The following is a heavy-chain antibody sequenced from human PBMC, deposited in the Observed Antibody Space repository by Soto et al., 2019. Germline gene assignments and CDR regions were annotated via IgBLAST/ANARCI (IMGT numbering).Heavy chain of an antibody. CDR2: ISYDGSNK. CDR3: AKERAKITMIVVVNTTYGRDA. CDR1: GFTFSSYG. J-gene: IGHJ6*02. Sequence: GGSLRLSCAASGFTFSSYGMHWVRQAPGKGLEWVAVISYDGSNKYYADSVKGRFTISRDNSKNTLYLQMNSLRAEDTAVYYCAKERAKITMIVVVNTTYGRDAWGQGTTVTVSS. V-gene: IGHV3-30*18. D-gene: IGHD3-22*01.